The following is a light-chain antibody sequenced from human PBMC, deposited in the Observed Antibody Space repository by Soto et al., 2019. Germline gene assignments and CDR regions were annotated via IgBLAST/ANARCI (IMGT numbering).Light chain of an antibody. CDR1: QSISSN. J-gene: IGKJ1*01. Sequence: EIVMTQSPATLSVSPGEGATLSCRASQSISSNLAWYQQKPGQAPRLLIYGASTRSTGIPARFSGSGSGTDFTLTISSLQPEDFAVYYCQQYNNWPPWTFGQGTKVDIK. CDR2: GAS. CDR3: QQYNNWPPWT. V-gene: IGKV3-15*01.